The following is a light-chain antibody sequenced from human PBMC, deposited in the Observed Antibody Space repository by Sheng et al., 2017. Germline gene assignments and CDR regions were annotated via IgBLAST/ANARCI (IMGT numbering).Light chain of an antibody. CDR3: QKYDNFPYT. V-gene: IGKV1-33*01. CDR2: DAS. Sequence: DIQMTQSPSSLSASVGDRVTITCQASQDISNYLNWYQQKPGKAPQLLIYDASNLETGVPSRFSGSGSGTDFTFTINSLQPEDIATYYCQKYDNFPYTFGQGTKLEIK. CDR1: QDISNY. J-gene: IGKJ2*01.